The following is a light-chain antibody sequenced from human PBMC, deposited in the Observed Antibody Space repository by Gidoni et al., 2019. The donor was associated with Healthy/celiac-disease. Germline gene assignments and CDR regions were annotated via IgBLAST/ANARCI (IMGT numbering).Light chain of an antibody. CDR3: QQYNNWPLYT. CDR1: QTISNN. CDR2: GAS. V-gene: IGKV3-15*01. Sequence: ASQTISNNLAWYQQKPGQTPRLLIYGASTRATGIPARFSGSGSGTEFTLTISSLQSEDFAVYYCQQYNNWPLYTFGQGTKVEIK. J-gene: IGKJ2*01.